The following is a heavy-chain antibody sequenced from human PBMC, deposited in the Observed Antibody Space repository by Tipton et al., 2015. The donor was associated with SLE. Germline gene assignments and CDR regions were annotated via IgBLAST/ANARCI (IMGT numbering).Heavy chain of an antibody. CDR2: IYTSGST. CDR3: ARVGHDYGDYDNWFDP. CDR1: GGSISSGSYY. Sequence: LRLSCTVSGGSISSGSYYWSWIRQPAGKGLEWIGYIYTSGSTNYNPSLKSRVTISVDTSKNQFSLKLSSVTAADTAVYYCARVGHDYGDYDNWFDPWGQGTLVTVSS. D-gene: IGHD4-17*01. V-gene: IGHV4-61*09. J-gene: IGHJ5*02.